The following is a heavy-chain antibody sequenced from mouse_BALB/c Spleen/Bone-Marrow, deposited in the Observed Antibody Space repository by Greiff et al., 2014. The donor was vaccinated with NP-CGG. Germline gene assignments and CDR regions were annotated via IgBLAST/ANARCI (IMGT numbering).Heavy chain of an antibody. V-gene: IGHV2-9*02. CDR3: AREGDYYGSSDY. J-gene: IGHJ2*01. CDR1: GFSLTSYG. CDR2: IWAGGST. Sequence: QVQLQQSGPGLVAPSQSLSITCTVSGFSLTSYGVHWVRQPPGKGLEWLGVIWAGGSTNYNSALMSRLSISKDNPKSQVFLKMNSLQTDDTAMYYCAREGDYYGSSDYWGQGTTLTVSS. D-gene: IGHD1-1*01.